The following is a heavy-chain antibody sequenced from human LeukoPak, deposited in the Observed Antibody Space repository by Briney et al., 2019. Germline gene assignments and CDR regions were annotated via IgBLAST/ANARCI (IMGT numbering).Heavy chain of an antibody. J-gene: IGHJ4*02. CDR2: INSDGSST. CDR1: GFTFNSYW. D-gene: IGHD3-10*01. CDR3: ARDYYHSVDY. V-gene: IGHV3-74*01. Sequence: PGGSLRLSCAASGFTFNSYWMHWVRQAPGKGLVWVSLINSDGSSTTYADSVTSRFTISRDNAKNTLHLQMNSLRTEDTAVYYCARDYYHSVDYWGQGTLVTVSS.